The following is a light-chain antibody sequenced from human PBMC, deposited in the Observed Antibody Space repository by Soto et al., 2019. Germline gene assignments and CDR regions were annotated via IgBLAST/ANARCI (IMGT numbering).Light chain of an antibody. CDR2: GNN. J-gene: IGLJ2*01. V-gene: IGLV1-44*01. Sequence: QSVLTQPPSASGTPGQGVAISCSGSNSNIGSNAVNWYQQLPGTAPKRLISGNNQRPSGVPDRFSGSKSGTSAFLAISGLQSEDEADYYCAAWDDSLKGLVFGGGTKLTVL. CDR1: NSNIGSNA. CDR3: AAWDDSLKGLV.